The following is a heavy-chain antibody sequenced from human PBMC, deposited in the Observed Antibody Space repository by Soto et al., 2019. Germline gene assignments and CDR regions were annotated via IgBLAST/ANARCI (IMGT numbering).Heavy chain of an antibody. V-gene: IGHV1-18*01. D-gene: IGHD3-3*01. CDR3: ARDSPRITIFGVVTSPLYYYYYYMDV. CDR1: GYTFTSYG. CDR2: ISAYNGNT. J-gene: IGHJ6*03. Sequence: ASVKVSCKASGYTFTSYGISWVRQAPGQGLERMGWISAYNGNTNYAQKLQGRVTMTTDTSTSTANMEQRSLRSDDTAVYYCARDSPRITIFGVVTSPLYYYYYYMDVWGKGTTVTVSS.